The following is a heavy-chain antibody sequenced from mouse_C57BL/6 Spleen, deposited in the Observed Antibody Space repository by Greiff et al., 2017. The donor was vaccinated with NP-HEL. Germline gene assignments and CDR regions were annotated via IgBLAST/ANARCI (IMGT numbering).Heavy chain of an antibody. D-gene: IGHD1-1*01. CDR3: TKIARIYYGSGDY. J-gene: IGHJ2*01. CDR2: IDPETGGT. V-gene: IGHV1-15*01. CDR1: GYTFTDYE. Sequence: VQLQQSGAELVRPGASVTLSCKASGYTFTDYEMHWVKQTPVHGLEWIGAIDPETGGTAYNQKFKGKAILTADKSSSTAYMELRSLTSEDSAVYYCTKIARIYYGSGDYWGQGTTLTVSS.